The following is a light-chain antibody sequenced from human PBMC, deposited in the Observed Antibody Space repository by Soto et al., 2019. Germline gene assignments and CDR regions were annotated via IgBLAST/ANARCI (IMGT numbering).Light chain of an antibody. CDR2: KAS. V-gene: IGKV1-5*03. Sequence: DIQMTMSPATLSGSVGGRVTITCRASQTISSWLAWYQQKPGKAPKLLIYKASTLKSGVPSRFSGSGSGTEFTLTISSLQPDDFATYYCQHYKSYSEAFGEGTKVDIK. CDR3: QHYKSYSEA. J-gene: IGKJ1*01. CDR1: QTISSW.